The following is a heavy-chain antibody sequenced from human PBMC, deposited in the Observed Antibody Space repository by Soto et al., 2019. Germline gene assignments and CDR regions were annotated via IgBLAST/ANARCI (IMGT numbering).Heavy chain of an antibody. V-gene: IGHV3-30*03. CDR2: ISYDGSNK. CDR1: GFTFSSYG. J-gene: IGHJ6*02. Sequence: GGSLRLSCAASGFTFSSYGMHWVRQAPGKGLEWVAVISYDGSNKYYADSVKGRFTISRDNSKNTLYLQMNSLRAEDTAVYYCAREDYYYYGMDVWGQGTTVTVSS. CDR3: AREDYYYYGMDV.